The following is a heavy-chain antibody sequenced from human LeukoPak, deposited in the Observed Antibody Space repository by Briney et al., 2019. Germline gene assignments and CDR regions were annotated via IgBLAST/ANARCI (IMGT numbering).Heavy chain of an antibody. Sequence: PGRSLRLSCAASGFTFSSYAMHWVRQAPGKGLEWVAVISYDGSNKYYADSVKGRFTISRDNSKDTLYLQMNSLRAEDTAVYYCARALGYYDSSGPPLLIGMDVWGQGTTVTVSS. CDR2: ISYDGSNK. CDR3: ARALGYYDSSGPPLLIGMDV. CDR1: GFTFSSYA. J-gene: IGHJ6*02. D-gene: IGHD3-22*01. V-gene: IGHV3-30-3*01.